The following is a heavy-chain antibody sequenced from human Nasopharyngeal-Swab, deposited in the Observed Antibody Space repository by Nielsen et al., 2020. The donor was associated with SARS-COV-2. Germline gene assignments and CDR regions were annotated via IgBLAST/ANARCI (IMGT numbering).Heavy chain of an antibody. CDR3: ARGTRTVFDP. J-gene: IGHJ5*02. D-gene: IGHD4-17*01. Sequence: SETLSLTCTVSGGSISGYYWSWTRQPPGKGLEWIGYIYHSGSSNYNPSLKSRVTISVDTSKNQFSLKLSSVTAADTAVYYCARGTRTVFDPWGQGTLVTVSS. CDR1: GGSISGYY. CDR2: IYHSGSS. V-gene: IGHV4-59*12.